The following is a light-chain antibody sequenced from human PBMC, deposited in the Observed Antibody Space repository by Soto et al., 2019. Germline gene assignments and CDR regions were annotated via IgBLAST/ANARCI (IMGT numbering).Light chain of an antibody. CDR1: SGSIATNY. CDR2: EDT. V-gene: IGLV6-57*02. Sequence: NFMLTQPHSVSESPGKTVTISCTGSSGSIATNYVQWYQQRPGSAPTTVIYEDTQRPSGVPERFSGSIDSSSNSASLTISGLTTEDGADYYCQSYDGSNPDVVFGGGTKLTVL. J-gene: IGLJ2*01. CDR3: QSYDGSNPDVV.